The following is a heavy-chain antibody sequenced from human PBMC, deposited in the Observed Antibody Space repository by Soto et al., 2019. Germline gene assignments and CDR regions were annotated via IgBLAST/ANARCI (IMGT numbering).Heavy chain of an antibody. Sequence: ESGGGVVQPGRSLRLSCAASGFTFSSYGMHWVRQAPGKGLEWVAVISYDGSNKYYADSVKGRFTISRDNSKNTLYLQMNSLRAEDTAVYYCAKELELLIGMDVWGQGTTVTVSS. V-gene: IGHV3-30*18. CDR2: ISYDGSNK. D-gene: IGHD1-7*01. J-gene: IGHJ6*02. CDR3: AKELELLIGMDV. CDR1: GFTFSSYG.